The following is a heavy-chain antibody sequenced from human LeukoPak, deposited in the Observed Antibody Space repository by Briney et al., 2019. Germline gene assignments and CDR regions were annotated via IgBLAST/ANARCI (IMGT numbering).Heavy chain of an antibody. V-gene: IGHV3-23*05. CDR2: IYGSNNNT. CDR1: GFTFSSFA. CDR3: AKGISGSCYTGLGF. D-gene: IGHD2-2*02. J-gene: IGHJ4*02. Sequence: GGSLGLSCAASGFTFSSFAMGWVRLAPGKGLQWISCIYGSNNNTYYTDSVTGRFTISRDNSKTTLFLQMNSLRAEDTAVYYCAKGISGSCYTGLGFWGQGTLVTVSS.